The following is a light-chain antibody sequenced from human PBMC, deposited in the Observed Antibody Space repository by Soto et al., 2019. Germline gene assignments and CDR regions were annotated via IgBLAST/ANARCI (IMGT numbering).Light chain of an antibody. CDR1: SSDVGGYNY. Sequence: QSALTQPPSASGSPGQSVTISCTGTSSDVGGYNYVSWYQQHPGKAPKLMIYEVSKRPSGVPDRFSGSKSGNTASLTVSGLQAEDEADYYCSSHAGSKRVFRTGTKVTVL. V-gene: IGLV2-8*01. CDR3: SSHAGSKRV. J-gene: IGLJ1*01. CDR2: EVS.